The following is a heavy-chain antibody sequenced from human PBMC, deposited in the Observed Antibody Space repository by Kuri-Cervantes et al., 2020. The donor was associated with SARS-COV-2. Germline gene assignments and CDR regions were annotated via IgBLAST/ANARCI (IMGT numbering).Heavy chain of an antibody. V-gene: IGHV3-30*02. J-gene: IGHJ4*02. CDR2: IRYDGSNK. CDR3: AKGAGDIVAKILDY. Sequence: GGSLRLSCAASGFTFSSYGMHWVRQAPGKGLEWVAFIRYDGSNKYYADSVKGRFTISRDNSKNTLYLQMNSLRAEDTAVYYCAKGAGDIVAKILDYWGQGTLVTVSS. CDR1: GFTFSSYG. D-gene: IGHD5-12*01.